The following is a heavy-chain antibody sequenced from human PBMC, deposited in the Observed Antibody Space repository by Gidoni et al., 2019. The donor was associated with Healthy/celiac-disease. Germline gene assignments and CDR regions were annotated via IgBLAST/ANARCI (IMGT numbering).Heavy chain of an antibody. D-gene: IGHD3-10*01. CDR2: INPRGGST. CDR1: GYTFTSYY. V-gene: IGHV1-46*01. Sequence: QVQLVQSGAEVKKPGASVKVSCKASGYTFTSYYMHWVRQAPGQGLGWMGIINPRGGSTSYAQKFQGRVTMTRDTSTSTVYMELSSRRSEDTAVYYCARDLGAMVRGVSRIVNWCDPWGQGTLVTVSS. CDR3: ARDLGAMVRGVSRIVNWCDP. J-gene: IGHJ5*02.